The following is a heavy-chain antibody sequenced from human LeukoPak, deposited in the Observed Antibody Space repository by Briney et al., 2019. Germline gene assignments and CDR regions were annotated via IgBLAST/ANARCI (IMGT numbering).Heavy chain of an antibody. CDR1: GYTFTSYY. J-gene: IGHJ4*02. CDR3: ARGGYSYGLGTWYDFDY. CDR2: INPSGGST. V-gene: IGHV1-46*01. Sequence: ASVKVSCKASGYTFTSYYMHWVRQAPGQGLGWMGIINPSGGSTSYAQKFQGRVTMTRDMSTTTVYMELSSLRSEDTAVYYCARGGYSYGLGTWYDFDYWGRGTLVTVSS. D-gene: IGHD5-18*01.